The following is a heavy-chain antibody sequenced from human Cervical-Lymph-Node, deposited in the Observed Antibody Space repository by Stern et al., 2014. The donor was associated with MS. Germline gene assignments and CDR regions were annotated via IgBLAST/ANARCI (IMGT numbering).Heavy chain of an antibody. J-gene: IGHJ3*02. CDR3: ARGRSGSYDSNHDAFDI. CDR2: INSDGNIT. V-gene: IGHV3-74*01. D-gene: IGHD1-26*01. Sequence: EVQLVESGGGLVQPGGSLRLSCAASGFTFSSYWMHWVRQAPGKGLVWVSRINSDGNITNYADSVKGRFTISRDNAKNTLYLQMNSLRAEDTAVYYCARGRSGSYDSNHDAFDIWGQGTMVTVSS. CDR1: GFTFSSYW.